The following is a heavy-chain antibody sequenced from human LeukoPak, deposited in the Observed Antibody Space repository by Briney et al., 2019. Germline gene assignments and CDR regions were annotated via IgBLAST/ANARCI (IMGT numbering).Heavy chain of an antibody. CDR2: IHSATYI. V-gene: IGHV3-21*01. CDR3: ARDTSGWSIDY. D-gene: IGHD6-19*01. Sequence: GGSLRLSCAASGFTFSSYTMSWVRQAPGKGLEWVSSIHSATYINYADSLKGRFTISGDNAKNSLFLQMNSLRVEDTAVYFCARDTSGWSIDYWGPGTQVTVSS. J-gene: IGHJ4*02. CDR1: GFTFSSYT.